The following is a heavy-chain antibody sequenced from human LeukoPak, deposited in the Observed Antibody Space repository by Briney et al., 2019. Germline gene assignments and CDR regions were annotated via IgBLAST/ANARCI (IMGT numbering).Heavy chain of an antibody. V-gene: IGHV4-59*01. CDR2: IYYSGST. CDR1: GGSFSSYS. J-gene: IGHJ6*02. CDR3: ARDRGSSWYYTMDV. Sequence: SETLSLTCTVSGGSFSSYSWSWIRQPPGKGLEWIGYIYYSGSTNYNPSLKSRVTISVDTSKNQFSLRLSSVTAADTAVYYCARDRGSSWYYTMDVWGQGTTVIVSS. D-gene: IGHD6-13*01.